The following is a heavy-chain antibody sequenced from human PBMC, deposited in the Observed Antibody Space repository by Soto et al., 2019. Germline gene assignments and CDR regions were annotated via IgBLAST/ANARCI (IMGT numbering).Heavy chain of an antibody. D-gene: IGHD3-9*01. Sequence: PGGSLRLSCAAFGFTFSSYGMHWVRQAPGKGLEWVAVISYDGSNKYYADSVKARFTISRDNSKNTLYLQMNSLRAEDTAVYYCAKGFDWLSPVDYWGQGTLVTVSS. CDR2: ISYDGSNK. V-gene: IGHV3-30*18. J-gene: IGHJ4*02. CDR1: GFTFSSYG. CDR3: AKGFDWLSPVDY.